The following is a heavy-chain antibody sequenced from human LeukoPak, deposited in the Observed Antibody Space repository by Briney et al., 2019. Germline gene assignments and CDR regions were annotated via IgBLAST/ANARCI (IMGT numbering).Heavy chain of an antibody. CDR1: AFTFSNYA. D-gene: IGHD3-10*01. CDR2: ISSSSSYT. J-gene: IGHJ3*02. Sequence: GGSLRLSCAASAFTFSNYAMSCVRQAPGKGREWVSYISSSSSYTHYADSVKGRFTISRDNAENSLYPQINSQRAEDTAVYYCARVNSVMVRRAFDIWGQGTMVTVSS. CDR3: ARVNSVMVRRAFDI. V-gene: IGHV3-11*05.